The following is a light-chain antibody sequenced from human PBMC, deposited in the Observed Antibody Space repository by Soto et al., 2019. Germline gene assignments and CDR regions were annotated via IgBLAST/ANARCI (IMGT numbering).Light chain of an antibody. J-gene: IGKJ2*01. V-gene: IGKV3-15*01. CDR3: QQYNNWPHT. Sequence: MTQSPSTLSATAGARVTSTXRASQSISSKLAWFQQKPGQAPSLLIYGVSTRATGVPVRFSGSGSGTEFTLTVNSLQSEDFAVYYCQQYNNWPHTFGQGTKVDIK. CDR2: GVS. CDR1: QSISSK.